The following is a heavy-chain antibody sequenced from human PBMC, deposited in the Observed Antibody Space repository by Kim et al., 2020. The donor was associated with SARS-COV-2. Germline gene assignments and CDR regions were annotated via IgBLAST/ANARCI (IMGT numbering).Heavy chain of an antibody. J-gene: IGHJ6*02. Sequence: SVKVSCKASGGTFSSYAISWVRQAPGQGLEWMGGIIPIFGTANYAQKFQGRVTITADKSTSTAYMELSSLRSEDTAVYYCARRIYYDSSGYWGGYYGMDVWGQGTTVTVSS. CDR3: ARRIYYDSSGYWGGYYGMDV. V-gene: IGHV1-69*06. D-gene: IGHD3-22*01. CDR1: GGTFSSYA. CDR2: IIPIFGTA.